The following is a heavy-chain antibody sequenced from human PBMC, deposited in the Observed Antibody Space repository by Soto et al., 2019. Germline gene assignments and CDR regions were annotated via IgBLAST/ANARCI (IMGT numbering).Heavy chain of an antibody. Sequence: PGESLKISCKGSGYSFIDYWIGWVRQVPGKGLEWMGVIYPGDSDTRYSPSFQGQVTISADKSISTAYLQWSSLKASDSAMYYCARQDYYDSNSYPSHWGQGTLVTVSS. V-gene: IGHV5-51*01. CDR2: IYPGDSDT. J-gene: IGHJ4*02. D-gene: IGHD3-22*01. CDR1: GYSFIDYW. CDR3: ARQDYYDSNSYPSH.